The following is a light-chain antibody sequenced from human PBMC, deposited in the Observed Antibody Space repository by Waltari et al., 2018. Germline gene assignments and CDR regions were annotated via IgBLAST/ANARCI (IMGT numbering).Light chain of an antibody. Sequence: EIVMTQSPATLSVSPGERATLSCRASQSVSSNLAWYQQKPGQAPRLLSYGASTRATGIPARFSGSGAGTEFTLTISSMQSEDFAVYYCQQYNNWPPGKTFGQGTKVEIK. CDR2: GAS. CDR1: QSVSSN. V-gene: IGKV3-15*01. J-gene: IGKJ1*01. CDR3: QQYNNWPPGKT.